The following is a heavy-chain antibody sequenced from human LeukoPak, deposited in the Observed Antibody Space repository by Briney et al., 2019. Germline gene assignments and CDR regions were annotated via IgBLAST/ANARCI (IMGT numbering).Heavy chain of an antibody. CDR2: IYTSGST. CDR3: ARLGIAAADLFDY. D-gene: IGHD6-13*01. J-gene: IGHJ4*02. V-gene: IGHV4-4*09. Sequence: SETLSLTCTVFGGSINSYYWSWIRQPPGKGLEWIGYIYTSGSTNYNPSLKSRVTISVDTSKNQFSLKLSSVTAADTAVYYCARLGIAAADLFDYWGQGTLVTVSS. CDR1: GGSINSYY.